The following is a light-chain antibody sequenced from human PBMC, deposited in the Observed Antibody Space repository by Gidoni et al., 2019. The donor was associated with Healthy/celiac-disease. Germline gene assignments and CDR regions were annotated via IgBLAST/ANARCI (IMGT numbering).Light chain of an antibody. CDR3: QQYNNWPPWT. V-gene: IGKV3-15*01. Sequence: EIVMTQSPATLSVSPGERATLSCMASQSVSSNLSWYQQKPGQAPRLLIYGASTRATGIPASFSGSGSGTEFTLTISSLQSEDFAVYYCQQYNNWPPWTFGQXTKVEIK. CDR1: QSVSSN. CDR2: GAS. J-gene: IGKJ1*01.